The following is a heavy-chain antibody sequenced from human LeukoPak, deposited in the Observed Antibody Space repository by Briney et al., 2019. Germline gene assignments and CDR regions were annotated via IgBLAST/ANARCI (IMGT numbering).Heavy chain of an antibody. CDR2: ISGSGGST. D-gene: IGHD3-10*01. CDR3: AKGPELPTQGIREFFDY. J-gene: IGHJ4*02. V-gene: IGHV3-23*01. Sequence: GGSLRLSCAASGFTFSSYAMSWVRQAPRKGLEWVSAISGSGGSTYYADSVKGRFTISRDNSKNTLYLQMNSLRAEDTAVYYCAKGPELPTQGIREFFDYWGQGTLVTVSS. CDR1: GFTFSSYA.